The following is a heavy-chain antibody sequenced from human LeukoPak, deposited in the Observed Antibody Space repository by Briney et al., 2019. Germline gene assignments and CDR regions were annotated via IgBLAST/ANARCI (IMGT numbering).Heavy chain of an antibody. CDR2: FYSSGTT. J-gene: IGHJ3*02. CDR3: AITREYAFDI. V-gene: IGHV3-53*01. D-gene: IGHD7-27*01. CDR1: EFSASTNY. Sequence: GGSLRLSCAASEFSASTNYMSWVRQPPGKGLEWVSFFYSSGTTFYADSVKGRFTISRDNSKNTVFLQMNSLRAEDTAMYYCAITREYAFDIWGQGTVVTVSS.